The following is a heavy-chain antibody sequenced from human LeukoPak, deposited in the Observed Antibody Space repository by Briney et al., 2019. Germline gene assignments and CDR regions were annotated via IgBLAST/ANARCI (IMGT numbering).Heavy chain of an antibody. V-gene: IGHV3-23*01. CDR2: ISGGGGRT. CDR1: GFTFSTYA. Sequence: PGGSLRLSCAASGFTFSTYAVSWIRQAPGKGLEWVSFISGGGGRTYYADSVKGRFTISRDNSKNTLYLQMNSLRAEDTAVYYCAKERVTTTAFDYWGQGTLVTISS. J-gene: IGHJ4*02. D-gene: IGHD1-1*01. CDR3: AKERVTTTAFDY.